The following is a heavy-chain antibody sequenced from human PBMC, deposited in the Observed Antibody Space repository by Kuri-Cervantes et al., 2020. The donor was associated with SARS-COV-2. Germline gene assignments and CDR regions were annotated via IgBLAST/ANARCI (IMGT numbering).Heavy chain of an antibody. CDR3: ARSTPLRRLVVISQGGAFDI. D-gene: IGHD3-22*01. CDR1: GYTFTSYY. Sequence: ASVKVSCKASGYTFTSYYMHWVRQAPGQGLEWMGRINPNSGGTNYAQKFQGWVTMTRDTSTSTVYMELSRLRSDDTAVYYCARSTPLRRLVVISQGGAFDIWGQGTMVTVSS. CDR2: INPNSGGT. V-gene: IGHV1-2*04. J-gene: IGHJ3*02.